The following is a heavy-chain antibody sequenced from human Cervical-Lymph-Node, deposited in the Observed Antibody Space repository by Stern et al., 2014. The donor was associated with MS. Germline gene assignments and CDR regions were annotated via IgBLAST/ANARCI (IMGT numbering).Heavy chain of an antibody. CDR2: IYPGDSDT. V-gene: IGHV5-51*03. J-gene: IGHJ4*02. Sequence: MQLVQSGAEVKQPGESLKISCKGSGYSFTSYWIGWVRQMPGKGLEWMGIIYPGDSDTRYSPSLHGQVTISADKSIRTAYLQWSSLKASDSAMYYCARGPVATVLGVVPYYFDYWGQGTLVTVSS. D-gene: IGHD3-3*01. CDR1: GYSFTSYW. CDR3: ARGPVATVLGVVPYYFDY.